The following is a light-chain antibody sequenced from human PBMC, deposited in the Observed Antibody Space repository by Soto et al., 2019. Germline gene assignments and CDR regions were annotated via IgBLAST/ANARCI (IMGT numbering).Light chain of an antibody. V-gene: IGLV2-14*01. CDR1: SSDIGGYNA. Sequence: QSVLTQPASVSGSPGQTITISCTGTSSDIGGYNAVSWYQHHPGKAPKLIIYEVTHRPTGVSDRFSASQSGNTASLTISGLQAEDEADYYCNSFRVSHLYVFGNGTKVTVL. CDR2: EVT. CDR3: NSFRVSHLYV. J-gene: IGLJ1*01.